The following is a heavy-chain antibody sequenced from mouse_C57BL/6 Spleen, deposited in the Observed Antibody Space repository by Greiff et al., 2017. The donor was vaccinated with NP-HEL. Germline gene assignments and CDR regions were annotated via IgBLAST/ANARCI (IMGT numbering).Heavy chain of an antibody. CDR3: ARSLYDYEGYFDY. CDR2: IRNKANGYTT. D-gene: IGHD2-4*01. V-gene: IGHV7-3*01. CDR1: GFTFTDYY. Sequence: VESGGGLVQPGGSLSLSCAASGFTFTDYYMSWVRQPPGKALEWLGFIRNKANGYTTEYSASVKGRFTISRDNSQSILYLQMNALRAEDSATYYCARSLYDYEGYFDYWGQGTTLTVSS. J-gene: IGHJ2*01.